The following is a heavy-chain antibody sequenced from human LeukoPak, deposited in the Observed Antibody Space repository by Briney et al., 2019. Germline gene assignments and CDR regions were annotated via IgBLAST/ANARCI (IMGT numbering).Heavy chain of an antibody. J-gene: IGHJ3*01. CDR3: ARQRGSVGAFEV. CDR1: GGSISSYY. Sequence: PSATLSLTCTVSGGSISSYYWSWIRQPPGKGLEWIAYTHYSGHTDYNPSLKSRLTISVDMTKNQFSLKLTSMTAADTAVYYCARQRGSVGAFEVWGQGTIVTVSS. V-gene: IGHV4-59*08. D-gene: IGHD3-10*01. CDR2: THYSGHT.